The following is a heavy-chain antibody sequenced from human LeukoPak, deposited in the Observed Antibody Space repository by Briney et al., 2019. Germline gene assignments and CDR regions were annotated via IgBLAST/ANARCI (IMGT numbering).Heavy chain of an antibody. J-gene: IGHJ4*02. V-gene: IGHV1-18*01. CDR1: GYTFTSYG. Sequence: GASVKVSFKASGYTFTSYGISWVRQAPAQGLEWMGCISAYNGNTNYAQKLQGRVTMTTDKSTSTAYMELRSLRSDDTAGYYCARKEQRLGLASDYWGQGTLVTVSS. CDR2: ISAYNGNT. CDR3: ARKEQRLGLASDY. D-gene: IGHD6-19*01.